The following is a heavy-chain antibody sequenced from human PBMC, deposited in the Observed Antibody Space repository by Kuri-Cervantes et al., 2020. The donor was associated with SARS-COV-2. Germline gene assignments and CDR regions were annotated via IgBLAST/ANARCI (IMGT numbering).Heavy chain of an antibody. Sequence: ASVKVSCKASGYTFTGYYMHWLRQAPGQGLEWMGIINPSGGSTSYAQKFQGRVTMTRDTSTSTVYMELSSLRSEDTAVYYCARTRIAAAGTDAFDIWGQGTMVTVSS. J-gene: IGHJ3*02. CDR1: GYTFTGYY. D-gene: IGHD6-13*01. CDR2: INPSGGST. V-gene: IGHV1-46*01. CDR3: ARTRIAAAGTDAFDI.